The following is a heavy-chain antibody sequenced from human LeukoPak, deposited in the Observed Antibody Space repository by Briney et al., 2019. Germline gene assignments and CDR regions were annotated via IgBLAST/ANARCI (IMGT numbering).Heavy chain of an antibody. V-gene: IGHV3-30*02. CDR2: IRYDGSNK. Sequence: GGSLRLSCAAFGFTFSSYGMHWVRQAPGKGLEWVAFIRYDGSNKYYADSVKGRFTISRDNSKNTLYLQMNSLRAEDTAVYYCAKVYHVFWSGYLDFWGQGTLVTVSS. CDR3: AKVYHVFWSGYLDF. CDR1: GFTFSSYG. D-gene: IGHD3-3*01. J-gene: IGHJ4*02.